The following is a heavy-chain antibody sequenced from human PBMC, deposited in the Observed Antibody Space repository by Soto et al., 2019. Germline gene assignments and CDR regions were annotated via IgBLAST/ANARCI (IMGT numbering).Heavy chain of an antibody. D-gene: IGHD5-12*01. Sequence: SETLSLTCAVYGGSFSGYYWSWIRQPPGKGLEWIGEINHSGSTNYNPSLKSRVTISVDTSKNQFSLKLSSVTAADTAVYCCALRDGYNYRNDYWGQGTLVTVSS. V-gene: IGHV4-34*01. CDR2: INHSGST. CDR3: ALRDGYNYRNDY. J-gene: IGHJ4*02. CDR1: GGSFSGYY.